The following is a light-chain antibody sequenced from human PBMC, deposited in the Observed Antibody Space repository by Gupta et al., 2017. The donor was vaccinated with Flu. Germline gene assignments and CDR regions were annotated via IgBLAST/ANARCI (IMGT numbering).Light chain of an antibody. Sequence: ASPRVRVTIASPGLQGISSYLDWYQQKPGKAPKLLIYHVSSRETGVPSRFSGSGAGTDFTLTISRLHAEDFAIYYCLQDDSCLITFGRGTKVDIK. CDR2: HVS. V-gene: IGKV1-8*01. CDR3: LQDDSCLIT. CDR1: QGISSY. J-gene: IGKJ4*01.